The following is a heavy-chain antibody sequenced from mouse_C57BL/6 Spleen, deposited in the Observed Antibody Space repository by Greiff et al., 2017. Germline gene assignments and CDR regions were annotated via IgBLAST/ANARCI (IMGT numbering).Heavy chain of an antibody. D-gene: IGHD1-1*01. CDR3: AREDSYYYGSTHYFDY. J-gene: IGHJ2*01. V-gene: IGHV1-55*01. Sequence: QVQLQQPGAELVKPGASVKMSCKASGYTFTSYWITWVKQRPGQGLEWIGDLYPGSGSTNYNEKFKSKATLTVDTSSSTAYMQLSSLTSEDSAVYYCAREDSYYYGSTHYFDYWGKGTTLTVSS. CDR2: LYPGSGST. CDR1: GYTFTSYW.